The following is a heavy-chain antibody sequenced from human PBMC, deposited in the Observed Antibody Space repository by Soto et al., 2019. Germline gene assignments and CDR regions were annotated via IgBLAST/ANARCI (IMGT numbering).Heavy chain of an antibody. D-gene: IGHD1-1*01. CDR1: AVPISGYY. CDR3: ARHSNEYRKSLDY. CDR2: IYYSGSS. Sequence: KPSENLYLTCTFSAVPISGYYWSWIRQPPGKGLEWIAYIYYSGSSNSNPSLKSRVTISVDTSKNQFSLKLSSVTAADTAVYYCARHSNEYRKSLDYWGQGTLVTVS. J-gene: IGHJ4*02. V-gene: IGHV4-59*08.